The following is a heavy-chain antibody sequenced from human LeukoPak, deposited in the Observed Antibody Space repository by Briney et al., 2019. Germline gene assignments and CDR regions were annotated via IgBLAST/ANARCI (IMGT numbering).Heavy chain of an antibody. D-gene: IGHD6-13*01. CDR1: GYTFTGYY. CDR2: INPNRGGT. J-gene: IGHJ3*02. CDR3: ARVTAACPNDAFDI. Sequence: ASVKVSCKASGYTFTGYYMHWVRQARGQGLEWMGRINPNRGGTNSAQKFQGRVTMTRDTSISTAYMELSRLRSDDTAVYYCARVTAACPNDAFDIWRQGTMVTVSS. V-gene: IGHV1-2*06.